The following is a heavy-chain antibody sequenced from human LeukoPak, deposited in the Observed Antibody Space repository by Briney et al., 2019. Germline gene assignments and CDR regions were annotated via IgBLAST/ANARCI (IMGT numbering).Heavy chain of an antibody. J-gene: IGHJ5*02. CDR3: ARAPGEGWFDP. CDR1: GFTFSSYW. Sequence: GGSLRLSCAASGFTFSSYWMSWVRQAPGKGLEWVASIKQDGSEKYYVDSVKGRFTISRDNAKNSLYLQINSLRAEDTALYYCARAPGEGWFDPWGQGTLVTVSS. CDR2: IKQDGSEK. V-gene: IGHV3-7*01. D-gene: IGHD4-17*01.